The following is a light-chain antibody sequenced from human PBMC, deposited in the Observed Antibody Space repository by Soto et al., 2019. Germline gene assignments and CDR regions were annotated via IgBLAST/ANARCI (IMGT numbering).Light chain of an antibody. CDR2: GAS. J-gene: IGKJ1*01. CDR1: QSFSSNY. Sequence: EIVLTQSPGTLSLSPGERATLSCRAIQSFSSNYITWYQQKPGQAPRRLIFGASSRATGIPDRFSGSGSGTDFTLTISRMEPEAFAVYYCQQYGSSPSTFGQGTKVDIK. V-gene: IGKV3-20*01. CDR3: QQYGSSPST.